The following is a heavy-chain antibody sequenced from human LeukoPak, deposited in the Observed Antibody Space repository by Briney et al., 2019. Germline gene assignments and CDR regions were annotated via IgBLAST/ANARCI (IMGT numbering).Heavy chain of an antibody. CDR3: ARDAYGDYYFDY. J-gene: IGHJ4*02. V-gene: IGHV3-33*01. CDR1: GFTFSRHG. Sequence: PGGSLRLSCAASGFTFSRHGMHWVRQAPGKGLEWVAVIWYDGSNKYYADSVKGRFTISRDNSKNTLYVQMNSLRAEDTAVYYCARDAYGDYYFDYWGQGTLVTVSS. CDR2: IWYDGSNK. D-gene: IGHD4-17*01.